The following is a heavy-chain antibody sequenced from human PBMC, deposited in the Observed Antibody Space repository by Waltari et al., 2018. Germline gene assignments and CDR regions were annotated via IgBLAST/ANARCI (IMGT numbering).Heavy chain of an antibody. V-gene: IGHV4-59*01. CDR2: IYYSGST. CDR1: GGSISSYY. CDR3: AREGYCTNGVCPLFDY. J-gene: IGHJ4*02. Sequence: QVQLQESGPGLVKPSETLSLTCTVSGGSISSYYWSWIRQPPGKGLEWIGYIYYSGSTNYNPSLKSRVTISVDTYKNQFSLKLSSVTAADTAVYYCAREGYCTNGVCPLFDYWGQGTLVTVSS. D-gene: IGHD2-8*01.